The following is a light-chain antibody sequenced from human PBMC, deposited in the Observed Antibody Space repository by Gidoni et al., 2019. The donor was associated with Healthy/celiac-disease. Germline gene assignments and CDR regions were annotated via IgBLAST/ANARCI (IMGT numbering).Light chain of an antibody. Sequence: IVLTQSPGTLSLSPGERATLSCRASQSVSSSYLAWYQQKPGQAPRLLIYGASSRATGIPDRFSGSGSGTDFTLTISRLEPEDFAVYYCQQYGSLPKTFXQXTKVEIK. CDR1: QSVSSSY. J-gene: IGKJ1*01. CDR2: GAS. CDR3: QQYGSLPKT. V-gene: IGKV3-20*01.